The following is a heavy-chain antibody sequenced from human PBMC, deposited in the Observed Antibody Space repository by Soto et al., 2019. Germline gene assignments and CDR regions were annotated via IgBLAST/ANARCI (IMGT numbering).Heavy chain of an antibody. D-gene: IGHD3-16*02. CDR3: GRGLYRRDYVWGSCRYYYFDY. CDR1: GGSFSGYY. CDR2: INHSGST. J-gene: IGHJ4*02. Sequence: NPSETLSLTCAVYGGSFSGYYWSWIRQPPGKGLEWIGEINHSGSTNYNPSLKSRVTISVDTSKNQFSLKLSSVTAADTAVYYCGRGLYRRDYVWGSCRYYYFDYWGQGTLVTVSS. V-gene: IGHV4-34*01.